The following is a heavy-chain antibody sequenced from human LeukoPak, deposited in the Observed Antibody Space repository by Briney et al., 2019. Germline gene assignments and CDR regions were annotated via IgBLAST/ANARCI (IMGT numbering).Heavy chain of an antibody. V-gene: IGHV4-31*03. CDR1: GGSISSDGYY. D-gene: IGHD6-19*01. CDR3: ASNSGWYDSGTIDH. Sequence: PSQTLSLICTVSGGSISSDGYYWGWIRQHPGKGLEWIGHIYYSGSTYYNPSLKSRVTISVDRSKNQFSLKLSSVTAADTAVYYCASNSGWYDSGTIDHWGQGTLVTVSS. J-gene: IGHJ4*02. CDR2: IYYSGST.